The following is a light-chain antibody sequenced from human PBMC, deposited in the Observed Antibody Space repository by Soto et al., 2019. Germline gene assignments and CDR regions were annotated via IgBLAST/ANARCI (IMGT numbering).Light chain of an antibody. CDR2: GAS. CDR1: QSVSSKS. CDR3: HQYGSSPWT. J-gene: IGKJ1*01. Sequence: EIVLTQSPGTLSLSPGERATLSCWASQSVSSKSLAWYQQKPGQAPRLLIYGASSRATGIPDRFSGSGSGTDFTLTISRLEPEDFVVYSCHQYGSSPWTFGQGTKLEIK. V-gene: IGKV3-20*01.